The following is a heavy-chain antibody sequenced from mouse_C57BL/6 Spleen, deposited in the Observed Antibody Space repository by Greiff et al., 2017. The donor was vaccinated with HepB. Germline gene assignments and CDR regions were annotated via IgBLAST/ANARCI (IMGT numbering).Heavy chain of an antibody. CDR1: GFSLTSYG. CDR3: ARNWNGNYVRAMDY. CDR2: IWSGGST. Sequence: VQLVESGPGLVQPSQSLSITCTVSGFSLTSYGVHWVRQSPGKGLEWLGVIWSGGSTDYNAAFISRLSISKDNSKSQVFFKMNSLQADDTAIYYCARNWNGNYVRAMDYWGQGTSVTVSS. V-gene: IGHV2-2*01. J-gene: IGHJ4*01. D-gene: IGHD2-1*01.